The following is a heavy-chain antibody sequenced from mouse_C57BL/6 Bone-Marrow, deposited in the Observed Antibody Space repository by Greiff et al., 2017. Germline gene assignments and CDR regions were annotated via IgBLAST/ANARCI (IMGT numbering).Heavy chain of an antibody. V-gene: IGHV5-4*01. D-gene: IGHD2-2*01. Sequence: EVKLVESGGGLVKPGGSLKLSCAASGFTFSSYAMSWVRQTPEKRLEWVATISDGGSYTYYPDNVKGRFTISRDNAKNNLYLQMSLRKSEDTAMYYCAREGYGYWFDYWGQGTTLTVSS. CDR3: AREGYGYWFDY. CDR1: GFTFSSYA. J-gene: IGHJ2*01. CDR2: ISDGGSYT.